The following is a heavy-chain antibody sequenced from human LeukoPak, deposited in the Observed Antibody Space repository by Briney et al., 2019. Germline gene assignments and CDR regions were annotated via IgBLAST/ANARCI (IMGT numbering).Heavy chain of an antibody. J-gene: IGHJ6*03. CDR1: GYTFTSYG. D-gene: IGHD2-2*02. V-gene: IGHV1-18*01. Sequence: ASVKVSCKASGYTFTSYGISWVRQAPGQGLEWMGWISAYNGNTNYAQKLQGRVTMTTDTSTSTAYMELRSLRSDDTAVYYCARDRVPAAIRDYYYYSMDVWGKGTTVTVSS. CDR3: ARDRVPAAIRDYYYYSMDV. CDR2: ISAYNGNT.